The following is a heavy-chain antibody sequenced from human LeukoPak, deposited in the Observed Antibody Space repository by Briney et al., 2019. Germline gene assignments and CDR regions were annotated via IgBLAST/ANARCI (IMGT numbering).Heavy chain of an antibody. D-gene: IGHD6-13*01. CDR1: GFTFSSYA. J-gene: IGHJ4*02. V-gene: IGHV3-23*01. CDR2: ISGSGGST. Sequence: GGSLRLFCVASGFTFSSYAMSWVRQAPGKGLEWVSAISGSGGSTYYADSVKGRFTISRDNSKNTLYLQMNSLRAEDTAVYYCAKNEQQLDQPFDYWGQGTLVTVSS. CDR3: AKNEQQLDQPFDY.